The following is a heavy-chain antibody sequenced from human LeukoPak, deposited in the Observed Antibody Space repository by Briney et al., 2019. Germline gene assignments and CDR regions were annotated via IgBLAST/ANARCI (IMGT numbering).Heavy chain of an antibody. V-gene: IGHV3-23*01. D-gene: IGHD5-18*01. CDR1: GFTFSSYA. J-gene: IGHJ4*02. CDR3: AKELARGYSSNYFDH. Sequence: PGGSLRLSCAASGFTFSSYAMSWVRQAPGKGLEWVSAISGSGGSTYYADPVKGRFTISRDNSKNTLYLQMNSLRAEDTAVYYCAKELARGYSSNYFDHWGQGTLVTVSS. CDR2: ISGSGGST.